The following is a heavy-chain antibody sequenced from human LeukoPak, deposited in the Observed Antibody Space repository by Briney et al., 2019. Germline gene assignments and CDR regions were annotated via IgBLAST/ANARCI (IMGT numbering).Heavy chain of an antibody. CDR2: IYYSGST. CDR1: GGSIRSYY. D-gene: IGHD3-16*01. Sequence: DPSETLSFTGTVPGGSIRSYYWTWIRQPQGKGREWIGNIYYSGSTNYNPSLKSRVTISVDTSKNQFSLKLSSVTAADTAVYYCARRHLGHKYDYVWGSYQNAFDIWGQGTMVTVSS. CDR3: ARRHLGHKYDYVWGSYQNAFDI. V-gene: IGHV4-59*08. J-gene: IGHJ3*02.